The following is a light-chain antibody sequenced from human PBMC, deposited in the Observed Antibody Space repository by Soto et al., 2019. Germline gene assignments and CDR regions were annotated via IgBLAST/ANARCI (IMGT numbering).Light chain of an antibody. V-gene: IGKV3-11*01. CDR1: QSVSSS. CDR2: DAS. Sequence: EIVMTQSPATLSVSPVATATLSCGASQSVSSSLAWYQQKPGQAPRLLIYDASSRATGIPARFSGSGSGTDFTLTISSLEPEDFAVYYCHHRGNGITFGQGTRLEI. CDR3: HHRGNGIT. J-gene: IGKJ5*01.